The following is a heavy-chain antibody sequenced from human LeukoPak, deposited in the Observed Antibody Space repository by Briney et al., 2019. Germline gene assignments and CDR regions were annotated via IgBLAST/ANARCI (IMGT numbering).Heavy chain of an antibody. CDR3: ARNSGSYRYAFDI. J-gene: IGHJ3*02. Sequence: SETLSLTCTVSGGSISSSSYYWGWIRQPPGKGLEWIGSIYYSGSTYYNPSLKSRVTISVDTSKYQFSLKLSSVTAADTAVYYCARNSGSYRYAFDIWGQGTMVTVSS. V-gene: IGHV4-39*01. CDR2: IYYSGST. CDR1: GGSISSSSYY. D-gene: IGHD1-26*01.